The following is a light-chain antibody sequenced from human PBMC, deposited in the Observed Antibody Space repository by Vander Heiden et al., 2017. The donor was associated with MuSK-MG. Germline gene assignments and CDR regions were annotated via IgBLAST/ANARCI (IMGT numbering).Light chain of an antibody. Sequence: DIQVTQSPSSLSTSVGDRVTITCRTSQDIRNYLAWYQQKPGKVPKLLIYDASTLQSGVPDRFSGSGSGTDFTLTISGLQPEDVATYYCQKEHNVPFIFGGGTMVEVK. CDR2: DAS. CDR3: QKEHNVPFI. CDR1: QDIRNY. V-gene: IGKV1-27*01. J-gene: IGKJ4*01.